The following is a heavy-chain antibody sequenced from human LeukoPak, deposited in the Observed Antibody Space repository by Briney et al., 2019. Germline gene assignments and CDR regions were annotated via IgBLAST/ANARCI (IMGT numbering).Heavy chain of an antibody. Sequence: PGRSLRLSCTASGFTFSTYGAHWVRQAPGKGLEWVAVISYDGTNKYYTDSVRGRFNISRDNSKNTLYLQMNSLRAEDTAVYNCAKTYYYGSGSYPIGAFDIWGQGTMVTVSS. V-gene: IGHV3-30*18. J-gene: IGHJ3*02. CDR2: ISYDGTNK. CDR3: AKTYYYGSGSYPIGAFDI. CDR1: GFTFSTYG. D-gene: IGHD3-10*01.